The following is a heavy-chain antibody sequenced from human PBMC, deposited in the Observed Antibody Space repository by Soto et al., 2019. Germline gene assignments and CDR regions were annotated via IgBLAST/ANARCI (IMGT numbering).Heavy chain of an antibody. CDR1: GFTFSNAW. CDR2: IKSKTDGGTT. CDR3: TTAWNDNYYYYGMDV. Sequence: GGSLRLSCAASGFTFSNAWMSWVRQAPGKGLEWVGRIKSKTDGGTTDYAAPVKGRFTISRDDSKNTLYLQMNSLKTEDTAVYYCTTAWNDNYYYYGMDVWGQGTTVTVSS. V-gene: IGHV3-15*01. J-gene: IGHJ6*02. D-gene: IGHD1-1*01.